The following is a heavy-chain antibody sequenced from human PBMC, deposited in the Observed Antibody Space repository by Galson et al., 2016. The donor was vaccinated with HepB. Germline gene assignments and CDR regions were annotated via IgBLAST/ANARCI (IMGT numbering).Heavy chain of an antibody. V-gene: IGHV3-23*01. CDR3: ARGSSGRWFDFED. J-gene: IGHJ4*02. CDR2: IIDSGVST. CDR1: GLTFSNFA. Sequence: SLRLSCADSGLTFSNFAMSWVRQAPGKGLEWVSGIIDSGVSTYYADSVKGRFTISRDNSKNTLYLQMNSLRVEDTAVYYCARGSSGRWFDFEDWGLGSLVTVSS. D-gene: IGHD3-10*01.